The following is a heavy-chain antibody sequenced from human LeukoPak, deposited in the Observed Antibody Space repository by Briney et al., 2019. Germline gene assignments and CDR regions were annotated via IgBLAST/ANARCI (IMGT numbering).Heavy chain of an antibody. D-gene: IGHD5-24*01. Sequence: GGSLRLSCAASGFTFSSYGMHWVRQAPGKGLEWVSFIRYDGNSNYYVGSMKGRFTISRDNAKNTLYLQMNSLRAEDTAVYYCARVAGTYQASRCDYWGQGTLVTVSS. J-gene: IGHJ4*02. CDR2: IRYDGNSN. V-gene: IGHV3-30*02. CDR3: ARVAGTYQASRCDY. CDR1: GFTFSSYG.